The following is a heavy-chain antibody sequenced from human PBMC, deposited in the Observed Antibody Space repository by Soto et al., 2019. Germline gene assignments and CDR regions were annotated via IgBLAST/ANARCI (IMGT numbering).Heavy chain of an antibody. CDR2: IYSGGST. J-gene: IGHJ3*02. Sequence: EVQLVESGGGLIQPGGSLRLSCAASGFTVSSNYMSWVRQAPGKGLEWVSVIYSGGSTYYADSVKGRFTISRDHSKNTLYFQNNSLRAEDTAVYYCARNYDSTAGCAIDIWGQGTMVTVSS. CDR1: GFTVSSNY. D-gene: IGHD3-22*01. CDR3: ARNYDSTAGCAIDI. V-gene: IGHV3-53*01.